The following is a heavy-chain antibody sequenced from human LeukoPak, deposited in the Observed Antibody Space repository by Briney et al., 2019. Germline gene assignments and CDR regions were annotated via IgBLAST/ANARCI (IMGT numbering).Heavy chain of an antibody. J-gene: IGHJ4*02. D-gene: IGHD5-18*01. V-gene: IGHV1-2*06. CDR2: INPNSGGT. CDR1: GYTFTGYY. Sequence: ASVKVSRKASGYTFTGYYMHWVRQAPGQGLEWMGRINPNSGGTNYAQKFQGRVTMTRDTSISTAYMELSRLRSDDTAVYYCARQMDTAMADFDYWGQGTLVTVSS. CDR3: ARQMDTAMADFDY.